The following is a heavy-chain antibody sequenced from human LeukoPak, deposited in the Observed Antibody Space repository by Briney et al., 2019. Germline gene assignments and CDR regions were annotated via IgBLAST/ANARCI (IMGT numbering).Heavy chain of an antibody. Sequence: GGSLRLSCAASGFIFSDYYMSWIRQAPGKGLEWVSAISGSGGSTYYADSVKGRFTISRDNSKNTLYLQMNSLRAEDTAVYYCAKVKGITIFGEFDYWGQGTLVTVSS. CDR1: GFIFSDYY. D-gene: IGHD3-3*01. V-gene: IGHV3-23*01. CDR3: AKVKGITIFGEFDY. CDR2: ISGSGGST. J-gene: IGHJ4*02.